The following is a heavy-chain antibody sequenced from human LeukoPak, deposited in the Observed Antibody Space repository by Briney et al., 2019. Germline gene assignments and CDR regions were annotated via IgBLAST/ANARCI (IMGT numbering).Heavy chain of an antibody. CDR3: ARDGGDCSGDSCYVDY. Sequence: GGSLRLSCAASGFTFSSYWMHWVRQAPEKGLVWVSRINSDGSSTDYADSVKGRFTISRDNAKNSLYLQMNSLRAEDTALYYCARDGGDCSGDSCYVDYWGQGTLVTVSS. CDR1: GFTFSSYW. V-gene: IGHV3-74*01. D-gene: IGHD2-15*01. CDR2: INSDGSST. J-gene: IGHJ4*02.